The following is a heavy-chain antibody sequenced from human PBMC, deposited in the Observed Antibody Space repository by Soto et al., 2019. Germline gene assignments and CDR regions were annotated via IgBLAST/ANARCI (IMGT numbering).Heavy chain of an antibody. CDR3: ARGGVTTVAYTIYFYYYMDV. CDR2: IKQDGSEK. J-gene: IGHJ6*03. CDR1: GFTFSSYW. Sequence: GGSLRLSCAASGFTFSSYWMSWVRQAPGKGLEWVANIKQDGSEKYYMDSVKGRFTISRDNAKNSLYLQMNSLRAEDTAVYYCARGGVTTVAYTIYFYYYMDVWGKGTTVTVSS. D-gene: IGHD4-17*01. V-gene: IGHV3-7*04.